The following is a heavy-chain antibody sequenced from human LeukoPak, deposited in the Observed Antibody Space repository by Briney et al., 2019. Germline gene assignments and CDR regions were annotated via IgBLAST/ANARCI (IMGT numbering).Heavy chain of an antibody. V-gene: IGHV4-31*03. CDR1: GGSISSGGYY. D-gene: IGHD4-17*01. CDR3: ARDSTGYGDFDY. J-gene: IGHJ4*02. CDR2: IYYSGST. Sequence: SQTLSLTCTVSGGSISSGGYYWSWIRQHPGKGLEWIGYIYYSGSTYCNPSLKSRVTISVDTSKNQFSLKLSSVTAADTAVYYCARDSTGYGDFDYWGQGTLVTVSS.